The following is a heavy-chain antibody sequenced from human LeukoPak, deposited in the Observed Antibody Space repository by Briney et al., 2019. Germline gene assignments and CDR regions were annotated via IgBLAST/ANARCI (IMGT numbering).Heavy chain of an antibody. D-gene: IGHD2-2*01. J-gene: IGHJ5*02. V-gene: IGHV1-18*01. CDR1: GYTFTNYG. CDR3: ARDIVVVPAAKLTHLLDP. Sequence: ASVKVSCKASGYTFTNYGISWVRQAPGQGLEWMGRISAYNGNTNYAQKLQGRVTMTTDTSTSTAYMELRSLRSDDTAVYYCARDIVVVPAAKLTHLLDPWGQGTLVTVSS. CDR2: ISAYNGNT.